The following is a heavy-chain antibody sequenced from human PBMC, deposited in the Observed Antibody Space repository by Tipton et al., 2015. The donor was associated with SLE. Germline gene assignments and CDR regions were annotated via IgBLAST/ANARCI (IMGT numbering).Heavy chain of an antibody. D-gene: IGHD3-10*01. J-gene: IGHJ6*03. CDR3: ARVGYLGSGKTWDMDV. CDR1: GGSVSSNPHY. V-gene: IGHV4-61*01. CDR2: LYDSGNT. Sequence: TLSLTCTVSGGSVSSNPHYWSWIRQPPGKGLEWIGYLYDSGNTNYNPSLESRVTISVDTSKNQFSLNLTSATAADTAIYYCARVGYLGSGKTWDMDVWGKGITVTVSS.